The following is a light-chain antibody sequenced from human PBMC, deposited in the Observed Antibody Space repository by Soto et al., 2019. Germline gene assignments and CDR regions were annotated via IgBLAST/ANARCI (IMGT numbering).Light chain of an antibody. CDR3: HSYDSSAHWV. J-gene: IGLJ3*02. V-gene: IGLV6-57*04. CDR2: QDT. CDR1: GGSIANNY. Sequence: NFMLTQPHSVSESPGKTVTISCTRSGGSIANNYVQWYQQRPGSAPTPVISQDTERPSGVPDRFSGSIDSSSNSASLTISGLRTEDEADYYCHSYDSSAHWVFGGGTKLTVL.